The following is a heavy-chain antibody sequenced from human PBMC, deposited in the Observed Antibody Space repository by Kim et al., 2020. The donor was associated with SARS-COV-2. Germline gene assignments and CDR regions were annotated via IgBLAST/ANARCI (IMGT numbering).Heavy chain of an antibody. D-gene: IGHD6-13*01. V-gene: IGHV6-1*01. CDR1: GDSVSSNSAA. J-gene: IGHJ5*02. Sequence: SQTLSLTCAISGDSVSSNSAAWNWIRQSPSRGLEWLGRTYYRSKWYNDYAVSVKSRITINPDTSKNQFSLQLNSVTPEDTAVYYCARVAAAVPPDDHNWFDPWGQGTLVTVSS. CDR2: TYYRSKWYN. CDR3: ARVAAAVPPDDHNWFDP.